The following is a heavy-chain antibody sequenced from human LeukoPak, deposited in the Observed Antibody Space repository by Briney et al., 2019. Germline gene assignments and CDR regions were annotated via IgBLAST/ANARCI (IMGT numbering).Heavy chain of an antibody. CDR2: INHSGSA. CDR3: ASDGADVYGRALDY. V-gene: IGHV4-34*01. CDR1: VGSFSGYY. J-gene: IGHJ4*02. D-gene: IGHD3-10*01. Sequence: PSETLSLTFPVYVGSFSGYYWSWIRQPPGKGLEWIGEINHSGSANYNPSLKSRVTISVDTSKNQFSLKLSSVTAADTAVYFCASDGADVYGRALDYWGQGTLVSVSS.